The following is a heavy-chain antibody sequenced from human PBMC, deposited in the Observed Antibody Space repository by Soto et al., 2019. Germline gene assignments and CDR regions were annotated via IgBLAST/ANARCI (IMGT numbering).Heavy chain of an antibody. CDR3: ARHPYIGGLDV. Sequence: GESLKISCQGSGYSFANYWISWVRQMPGKGLEWMGRFNPSDSYTDYNPSFQGHVTIFADKSISTAYVQWSSLKASDTAMYFCARHPYIGGLDVWGQGTAVTVSS. CDR1: GYSFANYW. CDR2: FNPSDSYT. J-gene: IGHJ6*02. V-gene: IGHV5-10-1*01. D-gene: IGHD2-15*01.